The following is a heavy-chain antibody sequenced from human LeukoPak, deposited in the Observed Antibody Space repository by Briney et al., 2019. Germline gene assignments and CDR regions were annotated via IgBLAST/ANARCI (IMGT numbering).Heavy chain of an antibody. D-gene: IGHD3-22*01. CDR2: IYYSGST. V-gene: IGHV4-59*01. CDR1: GGSISTSY. Sequence: SETLSLTCTVSGGSISTSYWSWIRQPPGKGLEWIGYIYYSGSTNYNPSLKSRVTISVDTSKNQFSLKLSSVTAADTAVYYCARSSGYYAFDYWGQGTLVTVSS. J-gene: IGHJ4*02. CDR3: ARSSGYYAFDY.